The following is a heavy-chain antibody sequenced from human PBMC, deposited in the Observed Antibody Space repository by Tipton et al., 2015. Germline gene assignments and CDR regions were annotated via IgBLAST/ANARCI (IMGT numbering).Heavy chain of an antibody. CDR2: IDWNGGRT. Sequence: SLRLSCAASGFTFSIFWMHWVRQAPGKGLEWVAGIDWNGGRTGYADSVKGRFIISRDNAQNSLFLQLNSLTAEDTAFYYCAREGSSWYFGVYWGQGTLVSVSS. CDR3: AREGSSWYFGVY. D-gene: IGHD6-13*01. V-gene: IGHV3-20*04. J-gene: IGHJ4*02. CDR1: GFTFSIFW.